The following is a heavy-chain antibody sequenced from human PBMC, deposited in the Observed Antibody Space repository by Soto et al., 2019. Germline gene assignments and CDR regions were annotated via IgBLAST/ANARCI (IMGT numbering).Heavy chain of an antibody. V-gene: IGHV4-30-4*01. J-gene: IGHJ4*02. CDR2: VYSRGTT. Sequence: QVQLQESGPGLVKPSQTLSLTCTVSGDSVTTGDYYWTWIRQSPGEGLEWIGFVYSRGTTYHNPSLRSRVSISLDTSRNQFSLRLSSVTAADTALYFCARAFAVVGSPLDHWGQGALVTVSS. CDR3: ARAFAVVGSPLDH. D-gene: IGHD2-2*03. CDR1: GDSVTTGDYY.